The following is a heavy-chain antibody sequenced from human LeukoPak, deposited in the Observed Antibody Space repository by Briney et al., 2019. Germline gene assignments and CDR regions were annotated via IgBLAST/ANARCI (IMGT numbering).Heavy chain of an antibody. CDR1: GGSISSSSYY. D-gene: IGHD5-12*01. CDR3: APEGVATSSFDP. V-gene: IGHV4-39*07. CDR2: IYYSGST. Sequence: SETLSLTCTVSGGSISSSSYYWGWIRQPPGKGLEWIGSIYYSGSTYYNPSLKSRVTISVDTSKNQVSLKLSSVTAADTAVYYCAPEGVATSSFDPWGQGTLVTVSS. J-gene: IGHJ5*02.